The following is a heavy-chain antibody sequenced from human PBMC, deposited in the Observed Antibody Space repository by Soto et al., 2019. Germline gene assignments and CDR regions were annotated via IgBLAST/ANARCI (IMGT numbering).Heavy chain of an antibody. Sequence: EVQLLESGGGLVQPGGSLRLSCAASGFTFSSYAMGWVRQAPGTGPEWVSVIDGSGGDTSFADSVKGRFTISRDNSKNTLYLHMNSLRAEDTARYYCAKERVAAAYVETSPFDFWGQGTQVTVSS. CDR2: IDGSGGDT. CDR1: GFTFSSYA. D-gene: IGHD2-15*01. CDR3: AKERVAAAYVETSPFDF. V-gene: IGHV3-23*01. J-gene: IGHJ4*02.